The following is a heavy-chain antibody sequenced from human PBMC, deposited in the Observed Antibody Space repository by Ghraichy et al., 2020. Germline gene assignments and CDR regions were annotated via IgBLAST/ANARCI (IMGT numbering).Heavy chain of an antibody. Sequence: GGSLRLSCAASGFSFSSYGMHWVRQAPGTGLEWVAVISYDGSNNNYADSLEGRFTISRDNSKNTLYLQMNSLRAEDTAVYYCAKDIVGLSRFYYYYGMDVWYQGTTLTVSS. CDR2: ISYDGSNN. V-gene: IGHV3-30*18. D-gene: IGHD3/OR15-3a*01. J-gene: IGHJ6*02. CDR3: AKDIVGLSRFYYYYGMDV. CDR1: GFSFSSYG.